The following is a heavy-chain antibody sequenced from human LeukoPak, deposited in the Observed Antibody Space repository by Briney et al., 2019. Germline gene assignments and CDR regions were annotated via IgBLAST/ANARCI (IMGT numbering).Heavy chain of an antibody. D-gene: IGHD3-3*01. CDR3: ARVTTIFGVDMYYFDY. CDR1: GGSISGNF. V-gene: IGHV4-59*01. J-gene: IGHJ4*02. CDR2: IYSSGST. Sequence: PSETLSLTCTVSGGSISGNFWSWLRQPPGKGLEWIGYIYSSGSTSYNPSLKSRVTISLDTSKHQFSLKLTSVTAADTAVYYCARVTTIFGVDMYYFDYWGQGTLVTVSS.